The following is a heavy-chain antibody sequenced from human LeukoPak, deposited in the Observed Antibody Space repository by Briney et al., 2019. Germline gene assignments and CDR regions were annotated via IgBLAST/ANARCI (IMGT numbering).Heavy chain of an antibody. CDR3: ARGRAAAGTCWFDP. CDR2: IIPILGIA. CDR1: GGTFSSYA. Sequence: ASVKVSCKASGGTFSSYAISWVRQAPGQGLECMGRIIPILGIANYAQKFQGRVTITADKSTSTAYMELSSLRSEDTAVYYCARGRAAAGTCWFDPWGQGTLVTVSS. D-gene: IGHD6-13*01. J-gene: IGHJ5*02. V-gene: IGHV1-69*04.